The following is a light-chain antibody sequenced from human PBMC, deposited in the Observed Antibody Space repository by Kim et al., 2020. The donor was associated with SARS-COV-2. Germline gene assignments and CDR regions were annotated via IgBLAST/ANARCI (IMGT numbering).Light chain of an antibody. CDR2: DAS. Sequence: EIVMTQSPATLSVSPGERATLSCRASHSISSNLAWYQHKPGQAPRLLIYDASTRATGIPARFSGSGSGTEFALTISSLQSEDFAVYYCQQYNNWPPWTFGQGTKVDIK. V-gene: IGKV3-15*01. CDR3: QQYNNWPPWT. CDR1: HSISSN. J-gene: IGKJ1*01.